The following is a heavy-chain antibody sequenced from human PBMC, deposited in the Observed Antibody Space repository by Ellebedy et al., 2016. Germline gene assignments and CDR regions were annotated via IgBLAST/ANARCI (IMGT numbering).Heavy chain of an antibody. CDR1: GFTFSSNW. V-gene: IGHV3-74*01. J-gene: IGHJ4*02. CDR2: IKNDGSST. Sequence: GGSLRLSCVASGFTFSSNWMYWVRQVPGKGLVWVSRIKNDGSSTTYADSVKCRFTISRDNSKNTLYLQMNSLTAEDTAVYYCAKDRAYGSGNYAADFFDYWGQGALVTVSS. CDR3: AKDRAYGSGNYAADFFDY. D-gene: IGHD3-10*01.